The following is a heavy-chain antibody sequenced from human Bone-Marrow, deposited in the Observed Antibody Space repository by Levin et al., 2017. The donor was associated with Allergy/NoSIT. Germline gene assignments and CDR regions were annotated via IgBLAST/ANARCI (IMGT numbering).Heavy chain of an antibody. CDR1: GFTFSSYA. J-gene: IGHJ5*01. CDR3: AKEGLAVAGYYFDS. D-gene: IGHD6-19*01. V-gene: IGHV3-23*01. CDR2: ISGSGTIT. Sequence: GGSLRLSCAASGFTFSSYAMSWVRQAPGKGLEWVSSISGSGTITHYAESVKGRFTISSDISKNMLHLQMNSLRAEDTAIYFYAKEGLAVAGYYFDSWGHRALVAFSS.